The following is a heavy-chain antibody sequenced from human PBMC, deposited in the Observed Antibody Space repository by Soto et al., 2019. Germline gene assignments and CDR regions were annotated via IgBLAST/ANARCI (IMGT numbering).Heavy chain of an antibody. V-gene: IGHV3-13*01. CDR1: GFPFNNYD. CDR2: ISSVCGT. D-gene: IGHD2-21*01. Sequence: PGGSLRLSCVASGFPFNNYDMHWVRQFAEKGLEWVAAISSVCGTHYAADSTRGRFTISRDNAKNSLYLQMNSLIAEDTAVYYCARGLWKEDFDYWGQGILVTVSS. CDR3: ARGLWKEDFDY. J-gene: IGHJ4*02.